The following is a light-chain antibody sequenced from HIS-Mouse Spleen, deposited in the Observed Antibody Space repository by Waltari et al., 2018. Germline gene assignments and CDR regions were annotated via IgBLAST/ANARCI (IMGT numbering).Light chain of an antibody. J-gene: IGLJ3*02. CDR1: SSDVGGHNY. CDR3: CSYAGSYTWV. Sequence: QSALTQPRSVSGSPGQSVTISCTGTSSDVGGHNYLSCYQQHPGQAPKLMLYDGSKRPSGVPDRFSGSKSGNTASLTISGLQAEDEADYYCCSYAGSYTWVFGGGTKLTVL. V-gene: IGLV2-11*01. CDR2: DGS.